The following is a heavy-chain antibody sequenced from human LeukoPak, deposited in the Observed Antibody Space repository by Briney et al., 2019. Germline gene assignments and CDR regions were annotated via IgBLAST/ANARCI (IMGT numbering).Heavy chain of an antibody. V-gene: IGHV3-30-3*01. Sequence: GGSLRLSCAAAGFTFDSNAMHWVRQAPGKGLEWVAVISYDGSKKHYADSLKGRFTISRDNSKNTLYLQMNGLRPEDTAVYYCARIQRDGAFDVWGQGTMVTVSS. D-gene: IGHD2-2*01. CDR1: GFTFDSNA. J-gene: IGHJ3*01. CDR3: ARIQRDGAFDV. CDR2: ISYDGSKK.